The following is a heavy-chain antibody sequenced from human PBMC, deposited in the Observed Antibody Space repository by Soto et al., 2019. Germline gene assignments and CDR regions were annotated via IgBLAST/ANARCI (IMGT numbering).Heavy chain of an antibody. J-gene: IGHJ5*02. D-gene: IGHD4-17*01. Sequence: ASVKVSCKASASTFTGYIINWVRQAPGQGLEWMGWISTFNGNTKYAGNFEGRVTMTTNTSTTTAYMELTSLTFDDTAVYFCARGTVTSGRWFGPWGQGTLVTVSS. CDR1: ASTFTGYI. V-gene: IGHV1-18*04. CDR3: ARGTVTSGRWFGP. CDR2: ISTFNGNT.